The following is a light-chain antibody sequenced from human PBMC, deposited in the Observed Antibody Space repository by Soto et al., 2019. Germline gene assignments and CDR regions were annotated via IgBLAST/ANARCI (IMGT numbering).Light chain of an antibody. J-gene: IGKJ3*01. CDR3: QQSYSIPFT. V-gene: IGKV1-39*01. CDR2: AAS. Sequence: DIHMTQSPSSLSASVGDRVTITCRASQSSSSYFNWYQQKPGKAPKLLIYAASTLQSGVPSRFSGSVSGTDFTLTISSLQPEDSATYYCQQSYSIPFTFGPGTKVEIK. CDR1: QSSSSY.